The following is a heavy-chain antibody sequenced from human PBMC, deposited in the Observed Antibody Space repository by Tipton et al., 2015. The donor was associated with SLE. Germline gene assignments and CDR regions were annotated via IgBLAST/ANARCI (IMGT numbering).Heavy chain of an antibody. CDR3: AKDASRRENWYFDL. J-gene: IGHJ2*01. CDR2: IYSGGST. D-gene: IGHD1-26*01. Sequence: SLRLSCAASGFTVSSNYMSWVRQAPGKGLEWVSVIYSGGSTYYADSVKGRFTISRDNSKNTLYLQMNSRRAEDTAVYYCAKDASRRENWYFDLWGRGTLVTVSS. V-gene: IGHV3-66*02. CDR1: GFTVSSNY.